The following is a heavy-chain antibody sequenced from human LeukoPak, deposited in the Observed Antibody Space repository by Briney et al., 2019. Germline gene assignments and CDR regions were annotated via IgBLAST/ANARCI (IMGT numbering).Heavy chain of an antibody. J-gene: IGHJ4*02. CDR2: INPNSGGT. CDR3: ARGGIVVPAAMFY. D-gene: IGHD2-2*01. V-gene: IGHV1-2*02. CDR1: GYTFTGYY. Sequence: ASVKVSCKTSGYTFTGYYLHWVRQAPGQGLEWMGWINPNSGGTNYAQKFQGRVIITRDTSISTAYMELSRLRSDDTAVYYCARGGIVVPAAMFYWGQGTLVTVSS.